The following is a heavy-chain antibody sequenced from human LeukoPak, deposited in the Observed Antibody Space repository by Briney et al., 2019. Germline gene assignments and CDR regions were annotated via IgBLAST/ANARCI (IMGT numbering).Heavy chain of an antibody. CDR3: ARVLRVVAATGSWFDP. Sequence: PSETLSLTCTVSGGSISSYYWSWIRQPPGKGLEWIGYIYYSGSTNYNPSLKSRVTISVDTSKNQFSLKLSSVAAADTAVYYCARVLRVVAATGSWFDPWGQGTLVTVSS. CDR1: GGSISSYY. J-gene: IGHJ5*02. V-gene: IGHV4-59*01. D-gene: IGHD2-15*01. CDR2: IYYSGST.